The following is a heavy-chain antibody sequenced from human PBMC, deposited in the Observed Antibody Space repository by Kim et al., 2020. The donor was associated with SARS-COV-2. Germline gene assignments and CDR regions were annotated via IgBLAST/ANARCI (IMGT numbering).Heavy chain of an antibody. CDR3: SRAQGGAFDY. D-gene: IGHD1-26*01. V-gene: IGHV4-4*02. Sequence: NSHPPLKSRVTVSVDKSKNQFSLRLSSVTAADTAVYYCSRAQGGAFDYWGQGTLVTVSS. J-gene: IGHJ4*02.